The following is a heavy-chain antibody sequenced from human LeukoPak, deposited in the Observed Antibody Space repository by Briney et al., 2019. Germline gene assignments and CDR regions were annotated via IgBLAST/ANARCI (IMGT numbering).Heavy chain of an antibody. CDR2: ISGSGGST. D-gene: IGHD4-17*01. Sequence: AGSLRLSCAASGFTFSSYAMSWVRQAPGKGLEWVSAISGSGGSTYYADSVKGRFTISRDNSKNTLYLQMNSLRAEDTAVYYCAKASKIDYGDYSSDYWGQGTLVTVSS. J-gene: IGHJ4*02. V-gene: IGHV3-23*01. CDR3: AKASKIDYGDYSSDY. CDR1: GFTFSSYA.